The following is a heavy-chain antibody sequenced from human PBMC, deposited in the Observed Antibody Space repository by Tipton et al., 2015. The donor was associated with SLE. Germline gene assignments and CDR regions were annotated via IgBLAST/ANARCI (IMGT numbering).Heavy chain of an antibody. CDR3: ARGPRPTAATHYFQY. D-gene: IGHD2-2*01. V-gene: IGHV4-61*02. Sequence: TLSLTCTVSGGSISSSSYYWSWIRQPAGKGLEWLGRIYSSGSTNYNPSLKSRFTISIDTSKNQFSLNLSSLTAADTAVYYCARGPRPTAATHYFQYWGQGTLVSVSS. CDR2: IYSSGST. CDR1: GGSISSSSYY. J-gene: IGHJ1*01.